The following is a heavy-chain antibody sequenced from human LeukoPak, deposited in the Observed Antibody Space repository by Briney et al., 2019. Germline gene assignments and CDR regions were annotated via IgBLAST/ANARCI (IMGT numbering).Heavy chain of an antibody. CDR3: ARDRGYYDSSGYFPYYYYMDV. V-gene: IGHV1-18*01. D-gene: IGHD3-22*01. CDR2: ISAYNGNT. Sequence: ASVKVSCKASGYTFTSYGISWVRQAPGQGLGWMGWISAYNGNTNYAQKLQGRVTMTTDTSTSTAYVELRSLRSDDTAVYYCARDRGYYDSSGYFPYYYYMDVWGKGTTVTVSS. CDR1: GYTFTSYG. J-gene: IGHJ6*03.